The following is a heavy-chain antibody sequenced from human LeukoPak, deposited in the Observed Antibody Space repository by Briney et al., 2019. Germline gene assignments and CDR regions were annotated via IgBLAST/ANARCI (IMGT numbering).Heavy chain of an antibody. CDR3: TQWELSTLLDY. D-gene: IGHD1-26*01. Sequence: GGSLRLSCAASGFTFSNCGIHWVRQAPGKGLEWVAYILYDGSKTYYADSVKGRFTISRDNSKNTLYLQMDSLRVEDMAVYYCTQWELSTLLDYWGQGTLVTVSS. CDR1: GFTFSNCG. V-gene: IGHV3-30*02. CDR2: ILYDGSKT. J-gene: IGHJ4*02.